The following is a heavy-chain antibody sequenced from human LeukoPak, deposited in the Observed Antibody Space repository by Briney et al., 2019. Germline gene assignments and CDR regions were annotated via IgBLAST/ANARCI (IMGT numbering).Heavy chain of an antibody. CDR3: ARDRMVYASSFDY. Sequence: SETLSLTCTVSGYSISSGYYWGWIRQPPGKGLEWIGSIYHSGSTYYNPSLKSRVSISVDTSKNQFSLKLSSVTAADTAVYYCARDRMVYASSFDYWGQGTLVTVSS. J-gene: IGHJ4*02. D-gene: IGHD2-8*01. CDR1: GYSISSGYY. CDR2: IYHSGST. V-gene: IGHV4-38-2*02.